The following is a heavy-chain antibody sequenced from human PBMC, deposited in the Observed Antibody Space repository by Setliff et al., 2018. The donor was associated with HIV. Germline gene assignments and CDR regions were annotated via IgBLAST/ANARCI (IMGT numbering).Heavy chain of an antibody. CDR2: IYPGDSDT. Sequence: PGESLKISCKGSGYNFTNYWIGWVRQMPGKGLEWMGIIYPGDSDTRYSPSFQGQVTISADKSINTAYLQWSSLKASDTSMYYCAIPPNIVCTTTSCYAGGAFDIWGHGTMVTVSS. D-gene: IGHD2-2*01. CDR1: GYNFTNYW. V-gene: IGHV5-51*01. J-gene: IGHJ3*02. CDR3: AIPPNIVCTTTSCYAGGAFDI.